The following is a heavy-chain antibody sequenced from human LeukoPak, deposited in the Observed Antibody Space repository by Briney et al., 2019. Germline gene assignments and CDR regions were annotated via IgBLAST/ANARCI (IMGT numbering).Heavy chain of an antibody. CDR3: ARVGGGVSSGYVYYFDY. Sequence: GGSLRLSCAASGFTFSSYEMNWVRQAPGKGLQWVSYISSSGSTIYYADSVKGRFTISRDNAKNSLYLQMNSLRAEDTAVYYCARVGGGVSSGYVYYFDYWGQGTLVTVSS. CDR2: ISSSGSTI. J-gene: IGHJ4*02. V-gene: IGHV3-48*03. CDR1: GFTFSSYE. D-gene: IGHD3-22*01.